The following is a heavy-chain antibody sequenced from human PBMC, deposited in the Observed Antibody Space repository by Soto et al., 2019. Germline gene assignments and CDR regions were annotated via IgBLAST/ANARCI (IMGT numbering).Heavy chain of an antibody. CDR3: ARQQWMVLGHFDY. V-gene: IGHV6-1*01. CDR2: TYYRSKWYN. D-gene: IGHD6-19*01. Sequence: SQTLSLTCAISGDSVSSNSATWNWIRQSPSRGLEWLGRTYYRSKWYNDYAVSVKSRITIDPDTSKKQFSLQLNSVTPEDTAVYYCARQQWMVLGHFDYWGQGTLVTVSS. J-gene: IGHJ4*02. CDR1: GDSVSSNSAT.